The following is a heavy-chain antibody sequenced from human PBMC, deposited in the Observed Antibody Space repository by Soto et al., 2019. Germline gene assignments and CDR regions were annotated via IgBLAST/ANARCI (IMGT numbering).Heavy chain of an antibody. Sequence: QVQLVQSGAEVKKPGSSVKVSCKASGGTFSSYAISWVRQAPGQGLEWMRGIIPIFGTANYAQKFQGRVTITADESTSTAYMELSSLRSEDTAVYYCARDRFDGVATHVSFGDWGQGTLVTVSS. CDR1: GGTFSSYA. D-gene: IGHD5-12*01. CDR2: IIPIFGTA. V-gene: IGHV1-69*01. CDR3: ARDRFDGVATHVSFGD. J-gene: IGHJ4*02.